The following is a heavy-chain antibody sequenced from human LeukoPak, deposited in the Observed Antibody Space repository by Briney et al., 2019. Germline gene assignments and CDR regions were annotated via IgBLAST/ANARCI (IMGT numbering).Heavy chain of an antibody. CDR3: AIIPRAAAGPSARSPFHY. D-gene: IGHD6-13*01. CDR1: GFIFSRYW. Sequence: GGSLRLSCEVSGFIFSRYWLNWVRQAPGKGLEWVAHIKQDGSDKYYVDSVKGRFTISSDNAKYSLYLQMNSLRAEDTAVYYCAIIPRAAAGPSARSPFHYWGQGTLVTVSS. V-gene: IGHV3-7*01. CDR2: IKQDGSDK. J-gene: IGHJ4*02.